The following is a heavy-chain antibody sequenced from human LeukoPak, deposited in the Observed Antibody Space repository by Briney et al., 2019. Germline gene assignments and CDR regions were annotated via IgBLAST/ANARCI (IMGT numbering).Heavy chain of an antibody. CDR1: GFTFSTYA. J-gene: IGHJ4*02. Sequence: GSXRLSXXXXGFTFSTYAMNWVRQAPGQGLEWVSGISGSGDNTYYADSVRGRFTISGDKSKSTVYLQMNSLGVEDTAIYYCARGRKLGAPTYFFDYWGQGTLVTVSS. CDR2: ISGSGDNT. D-gene: IGHD1-26*01. V-gene: IGHV3-23*01. CDR3: ARGRKLGAPTYFFDY.